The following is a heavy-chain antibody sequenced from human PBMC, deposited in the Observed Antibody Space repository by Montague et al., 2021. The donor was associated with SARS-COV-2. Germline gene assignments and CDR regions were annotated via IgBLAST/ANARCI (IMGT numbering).Heavy chain of an antibody. Sequence: TLSLTCTVSGGSISSGSYYWSWIRQPAGKGLEWIGRIYTSGSTNYNPSLKSRVTISADTSKNQCSLKLSSVTAADTAVYYCARDRVDRYSGSRTAYGMDVWGQGTTVTVSS. CDR3: ARDRVDRYSGSRTAYGMDV. D-gene: IGHD1-26*01. J-gene: IGHJ6*02. V-gene: IGHV4-61*02. CDR1: GGSISSGSYY. CDR2: IYTSGST.